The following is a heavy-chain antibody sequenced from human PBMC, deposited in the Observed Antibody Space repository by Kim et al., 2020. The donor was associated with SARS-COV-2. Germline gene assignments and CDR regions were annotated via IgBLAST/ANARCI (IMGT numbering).Heavy chain of an antibody. V-gene: IGHV4-39*01. CDR1: GGSINIGSHH. CDR2: ISYSGST. J-gene: IGHJ4*01. Sequence: SETLSLTCIVSGGSINIGSHHWSWFRQPPGEGLQWIGRISYSGSTYYNPSLRSRVTISVDTSRNQFSLGVSSVTAADTAAYYCARRYCSGTSCYAFDY. CDR3: ARRYCSGTSCYAFDY. D-gene: IGHD2-2*01.